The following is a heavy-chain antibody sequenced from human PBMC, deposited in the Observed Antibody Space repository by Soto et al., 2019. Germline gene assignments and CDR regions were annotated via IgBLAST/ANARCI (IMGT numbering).Heavy chain of an antibody. J-gene: IGHJ6*03. D-gene: IGHD3-10*01. CDR3: TTDPLWLNYYCYYMDV. V-gene: IGHV3-15*01. CDR2: IKSKTDGGTT. CDR1: GFTFSNAW. Sequence: EVQLVESGGGLVKPGGSLRLSCAASGFTFSNAWMSWVRQAPGKGLEWVGRIKSKTDGGTTDYAAPVKGRFTISRDDSKNTLYLQMNSLKTEDTAVYYCTTDPLWLNYYCYYMDVWGKGTTVTVSS.